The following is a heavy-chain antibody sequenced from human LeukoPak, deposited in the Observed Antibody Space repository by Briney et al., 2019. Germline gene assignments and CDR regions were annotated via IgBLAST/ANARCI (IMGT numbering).Heavy chain of an antibody. D-gene: IGHD4-17*01. Sequence: RGSGITTYYADSVKGRFTISRDNSKNTLFLQMDSLRAEDTAVYYCAKDLSYGGYGPDPWGQGTLVTVSS. V-gene: IGHV3-23*01. CDR3: AKDLSYGGYGPDP. CDR2: RGSGITT. J-gene: IGHJ5*02.